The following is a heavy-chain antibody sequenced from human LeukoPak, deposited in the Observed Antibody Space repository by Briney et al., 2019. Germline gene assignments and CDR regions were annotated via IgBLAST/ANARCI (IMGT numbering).Heavy chain of an antibody. CDR2: IRIKAYGGTK. V-gene: IGHV3-49*03. D-gene: IGHD3-10*01. Sequence: GGSLRVSCTASGFTFGDYAMSWFRQAPGKGREGVGFIRIKAYGGTKEYAASVKGRFTISRDDSTSIAYLQMNSLKTEDTAVYYCTRTLSYYGSGSYHWGQGTLVTVSS. CDR1: GFTFGDYA. J-gene: IGHJ5*02. CDR3: TRTLSYYGSGSYH.